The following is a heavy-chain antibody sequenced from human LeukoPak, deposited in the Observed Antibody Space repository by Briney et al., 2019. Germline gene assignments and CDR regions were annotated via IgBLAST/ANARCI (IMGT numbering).Heavy chain of an antibody. J-gene: IGHJ4*02. V-gene: IGHV1-8*03. D-gene: IGHD3-22*01. CDR1: GYTFTSYD. CDR3: ARYYYDSSGNFDY. Sequence: ASVKVSCKASGYTFTSYDINWVRQATGQGLEWMGWMNPNSGNTGYAQKFQGRVTITADESTSTAYMELSSLRSEDTAVYYCARYYYDSSGNFDYWGQGTLVTVSS. CDR2: MNPNSGNT.